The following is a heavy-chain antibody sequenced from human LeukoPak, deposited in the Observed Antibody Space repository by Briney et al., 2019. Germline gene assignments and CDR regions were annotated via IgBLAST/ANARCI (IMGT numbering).Heavy chain of an antibody. CDR1: GFTFSTYG. CDR3: AKDGGEYYDILTGYYPRLYYMDV. J-gene: IGHJ6*03. Sequence: GGSLRLSCVASGFTFSTYGMSWVRQAPGKGLEWVSAISGSGGSTYYADSVKGRFTISRDNSKNTLYLQMNSLRVEDTAVYYCAKDGGEYYDILTGYYPRLYYMDVWGKGTTVTISS. V-gene: IGHV3-23*01. D-gene: IGHD3-9*01. CDR2: ISGSGGST.